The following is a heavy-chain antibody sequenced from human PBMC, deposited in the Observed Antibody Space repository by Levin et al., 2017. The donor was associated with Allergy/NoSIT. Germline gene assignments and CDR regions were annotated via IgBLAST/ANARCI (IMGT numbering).Heavy chain of an antibody. CDR3: AGEILVTGPFDN. J-gene: IGHJ4*02. D-gene: IGHD3-22*01. Sequence: GESLKISCAASGFTFSSYGMHWVRQAPGKGLEWVAVILHDGSNKYYADSVKGRFTISRDNSKNTLYLQMNTLRAEDTAVYYCAGEILVTGPFDNWGQGALVTVSS. CDR2: ILHDGSNK. CDR1: GFTFSSYG. V-gene: IGHV3-30*03.